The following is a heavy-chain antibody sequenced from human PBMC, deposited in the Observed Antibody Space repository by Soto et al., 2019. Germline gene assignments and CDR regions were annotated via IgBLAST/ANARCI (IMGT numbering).Heavy chain of an antibody. Sequence: VGSLRLSCAASGFTFSSYGMHWVRQAPGKGLEWVAVISYDGSNKYYADSVKGRFTISRDNSKNTLYLQMNSLRAEDTAVYYWARKRLGRASWIQLWLFDYWGQGTLVTVSS. D-gene: IGHD5-18*01. J-gene: IGHJ4*02. CDR2: ISYDGSNK. CDR1: GFTFSSYG. V-gene: IGHV3-30*03. CDR3: ARKRLGRASWIQLWLFDY.